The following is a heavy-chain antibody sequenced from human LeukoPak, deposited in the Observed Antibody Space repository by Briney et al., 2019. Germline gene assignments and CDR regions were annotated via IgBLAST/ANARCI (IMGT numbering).Heavy chain of an antibody. V-gene: IGHV3-9*01. CDR2: ISWNSGSI. CDR3: AELGITMIGGV. CDR1: GFTFDDYA. D-gene: IGHD3-10*02. J-gene: IGHJ6*04. Sequence: GRSLRLSCAASGFTFDDYAMHWVRQPPGKGLEWVSGISWNSGSIGYADSVKGRFTISRDNAKNSLYLQMNSLRAEDTAVYYCAELGITMIGGVWGKGTTVTISS.